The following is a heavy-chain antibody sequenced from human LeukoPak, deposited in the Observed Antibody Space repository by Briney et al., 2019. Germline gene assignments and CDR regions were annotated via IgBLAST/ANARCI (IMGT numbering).Heavy chain of an antibody. CDR1: GVSIISSNYY. D-gene: IGHD6-13*01. CDR3: ARRLGSSADGILKYYFDY. J-gene: IGHJ4*02. CDR2: VFYTGNT. Sequence: SETLSLTCTVSGVSIISSNYYWGWFRQPPGQSLEWIASVFYTGNTRHNPSLKSRVTISVDTSKNEFSLNLSSVTAEDTAVYYCARRLGSSADGILKYYFDYWGQGTLVTVSS. V-gene: IGHV4-39*01.